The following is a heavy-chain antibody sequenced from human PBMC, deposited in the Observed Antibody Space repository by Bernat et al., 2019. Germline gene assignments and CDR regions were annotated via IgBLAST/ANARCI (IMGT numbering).Heavy chain of an antibody. CDR3: AKDLGRDY. V-gene: IGHV3-30*18. CDR2: ISYDGSKK. J-gene: IGHJ4*02. Sequence: VQLVESGGGVVQPGRSLRLSCAASGFTFSNYGMHWVRQAPGEGLEWVATISYDGSKKYYVDSAKGRFTISRDNTKKTLYLQMNSLRTEDTAVYYCAKDLGRDYWGQGTLVTVSS. CDR1: GFTFSNYG.